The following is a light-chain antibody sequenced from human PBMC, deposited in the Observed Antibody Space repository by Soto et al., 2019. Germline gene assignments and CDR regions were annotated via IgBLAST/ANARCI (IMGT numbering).Light chain of an antibody. J-gene: IGLJ2*01. Sequence: QSALTQPASVSGSPGQSITISCTGTSSDVGGYNSVSWYQQHPGKAPKLIIYDVNNRPSGVSTRFSGSKSGNTASLTISGLQAEDEADYYCCSYTISTTLGAVVFGGGTKLTVL. CDR1: SSDVGGYNS. CDR2: DVN. CDR3: CSYTISTTLGAVV. V-gene: IGLV2-14*01.